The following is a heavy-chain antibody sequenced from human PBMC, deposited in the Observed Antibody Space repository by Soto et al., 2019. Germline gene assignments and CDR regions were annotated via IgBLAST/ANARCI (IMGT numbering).Heavy chain of an antibody. V-gene: IGHV3-30-3*01. J-gene: IGHJ6*02. CDR1: GFTFSSYA. CDR3: ARDHPLEWEQDYYYYYGMDV. Sequence: GGSLRLSCAASGFTFSSYAMHWVRQAPGKGLEWLAVISYDGSNKYYADSVKGRFTISRDNSKNTLYLQMNSLRAEDTAVYYCARDHPLEWEQDYYYYYGMDVWGQGTTVTVSS. D-gene: IGHD3-3*01. CDR2: ISYDGSNK.